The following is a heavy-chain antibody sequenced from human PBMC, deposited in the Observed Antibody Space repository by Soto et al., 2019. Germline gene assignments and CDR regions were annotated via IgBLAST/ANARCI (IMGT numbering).Heavy chain of an antibody. Sequence: QGTLKESRPTRVKPTQTHTLTCTFSGFSPSTSGAGVGWIRQFPGKALAWLALIYWSGVEHYSPSLKRSLSIVTDTSKNHVGLIMTDMDPVDTATYSCARGLEKRPVFAFYIWGQGTMVTVSS. V-gene: IGHV2-5*01. D-gene: IGHD6-6*01. CDR2: IYWSGVE. J-gene: IGHJ3*02. CDR1: GFSPSTSGAG. CDR3: ARGLEKRPVFAFYI.